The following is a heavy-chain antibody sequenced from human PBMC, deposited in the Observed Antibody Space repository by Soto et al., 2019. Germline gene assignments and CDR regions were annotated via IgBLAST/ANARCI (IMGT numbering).Heavy chain of an antibody. J-gene: IGHJ6*02. CDR1: GFTFSSYA. D-gene: IGHD2-8*01. CDR2: ISGSGGSK. CDR3: ARWDIVLMVYAIPPTYYYYGMDV. V-gene: IGHV3-23*01. Sequence: PGGSLRLSCAASGFTFSSYAMSWVRQAPGKGLEWVSAISGSGGSKYYADSVKGRFTISRDNSKNTLYLQMNSLRAEDTAVYYCARWDIVLMVYAIPPTYYYYGMDVWGQGTTVTVSS.